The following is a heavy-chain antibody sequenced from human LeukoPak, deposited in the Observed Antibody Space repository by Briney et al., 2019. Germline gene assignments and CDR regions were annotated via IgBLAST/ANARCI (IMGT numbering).Heavy chain of an antibody. Sequence: ASVKVSCKASGYTFTGYYMHWVRQAPGQGLEWMGWINPNSGGTNYAQKFQGRVTMTRDTSISTAYMELSRLRSDDTAVYYCARDLYNWNDEGYFVYWGQGTLVTVSS. CDR1: GYTFTGYY. J-gene: IGHJ4*02. V-gene: IGHV1-2*02. CDR2: INPNSGGT. D-gene: IGHD1-1*01. CDR3: ARDLYNWNDEGYFVY.